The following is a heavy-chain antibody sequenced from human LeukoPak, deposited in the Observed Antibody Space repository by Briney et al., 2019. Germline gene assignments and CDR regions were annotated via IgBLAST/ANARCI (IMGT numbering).Heavy chain of an antibody. CDR1: GYTFTSYD. D-gene: IGHD6-13*01. CDR2: MNPNSGNT. Sequence: GASVKVSCKASGYTFTSYDINWVRQATGQGLEWMGWMNPNSGNTGYAQKFQGRVTMTRNTSISTAYMELSNLRSEDTAVYYCARAAQGSSRPTNDYWGQGTLVTVSA. V-gene: IGHV1-8*01. J-gene: IGHJ4*02. CDR3: ARAAQGSSRPTNDY.